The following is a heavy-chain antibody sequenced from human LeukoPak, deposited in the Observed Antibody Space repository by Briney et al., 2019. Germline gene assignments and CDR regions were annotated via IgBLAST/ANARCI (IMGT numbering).Heavy chain of an antibody. CDR3: TKTTGGNSLNLWFDF. CDR2: TSRIGDIT. D-gene: IGHD4-23*01. Sequence: GGSLRLSCAASGFTFSSYVMAWVRQTLGKGLEWGSPTSRIGDITEYADSVKGRFSISRDSSKNALYLQLNSLRDENTAVYYCTKTTGGNSLNLWFDFWGRGTLVAVSS. CDR1: GFTFSSYV. J-gene: IGHJ4*02. V-gene: IGHV3-23*01.